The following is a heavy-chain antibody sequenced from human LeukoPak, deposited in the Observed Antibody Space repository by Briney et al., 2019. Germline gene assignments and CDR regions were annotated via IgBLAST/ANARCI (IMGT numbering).Heavy chain of an antibody. Sequence: GGSLRLSCAASGFTVSSNYMSWVRQAPGKGLEWVSVIYSGGSTYYADSVKGRFTISRDNAKNSLYLQMNSLRAEDTAVYYCARDRSDYDSSGYYYSYIGDAFDIWGQGTMVTVSS. CDR1: GFTVSSNY. CDR2: IYSGGST. D-gene: IGHD3-22*01. CDR3: ARDRSDYDSSGYYYSYIGDAFDI. J-gene: IGHJ3*02. V-gene: IGHV3-53*01.